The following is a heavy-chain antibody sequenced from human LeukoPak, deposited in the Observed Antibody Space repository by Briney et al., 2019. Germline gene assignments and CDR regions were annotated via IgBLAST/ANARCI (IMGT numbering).Heavy chain of an antibody. V-gene: IGHV3-30-3*02. CDR2: ISYDGSNK. CDR1: GFTFSSYA. D-gene: IGHD2-15*01. CDR3: AKFYPIVVVVGPVDY. Sequence: GGSLRLSCAASGFTFSSYAMHWVRQAPGKGLEWVAVISYDGSNKYYADSVKGRFTISRDNSKNTLYLQMNSLRAEDTAVYYCAKFYPIVVVVGPVDYWGQGTLVTVSS. J-gene: IGHJ4*02.